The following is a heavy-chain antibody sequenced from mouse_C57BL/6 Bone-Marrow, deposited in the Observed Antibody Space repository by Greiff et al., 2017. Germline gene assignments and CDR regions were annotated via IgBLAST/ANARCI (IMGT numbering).Heavy chain of an antibody. V-gene: IGHV1-72*01. J-gene: IGHJ4*01. CDR3: AGGTEVATDYAMDD. Sequence: QVQLQQPGAELVKPGASVKLSCKASGYTFTSYCMHWVKQRPGRGLEWIGRIDPNSGGTKYNEKFKSKATLTVDKPSSTAYMQISSLTSEDSAVYYGAGGTEVATDYAMDDWGKGTTVTVSS. D-gene: IGHD1-1*01. CDR1: GYTFTSYC. CDR2: IDPNSGGT.